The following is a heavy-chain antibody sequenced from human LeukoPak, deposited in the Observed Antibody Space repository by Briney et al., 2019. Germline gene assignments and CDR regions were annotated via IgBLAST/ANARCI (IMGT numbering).Heavy chain of an antibody. D-gene: IGHD6-19*01. CDR3: AKELTRPNRPVAGLNY. CDR1: GFTFSAYG. J-gene: IGHJ4*02. CDR2: ISYDGSNK. Sequence: GGSLRLSCAASGFTFSAYGMHWVRQVPGKGLEWVAIISYDGSNKYYPDSVKGRFTISRDDSKNTLYLQMNSLRTEDTAVYYCAKELTRPNRPVAGLNYWGQGTLVTVSS. V-gene: IGHV3-30*18.